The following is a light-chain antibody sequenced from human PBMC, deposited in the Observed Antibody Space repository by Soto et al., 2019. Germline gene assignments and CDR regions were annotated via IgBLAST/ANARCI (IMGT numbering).Light chain of an antibody. CDR1: QSVSSY. J-gene: IGKJ2*01. Sequence: EIVLTQSPATLSLSPGERATLSCRASQSVSSYLAWYQQKPGQAPRLLIYVASNRAPGIPARFSGSGSGTDFTLTISSLEPEDFAVYYCQQRSNWPQYTFGQGTKLEIK. CDR2: VAS. CDR3: QQRSNWPQYT. V-gene: IGKV3-11*01.